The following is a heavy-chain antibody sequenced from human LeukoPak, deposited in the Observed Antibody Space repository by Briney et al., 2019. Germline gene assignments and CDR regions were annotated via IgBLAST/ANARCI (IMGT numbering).Heavy chain of an antibody. D-gene: IGHD3-10*01. CDR3: ATGGYGSGSREYYYCYYYMDV. J-gene: IGHJ6*03. CDR2: INPNSGGT. CDR1: VYTFTGSY. V-gene: IGHV1-2*02. Sequence: GASVKVSCKASVYTFTGSYMHWVRHAPGQGVGWVGWINPNSGGTNYAQKFQGRVTMTRDTSISTAYMELSRLRSDDTAVYYWATGGYGSGSREYYYCYYYMDVWGKGTTVTVSS.